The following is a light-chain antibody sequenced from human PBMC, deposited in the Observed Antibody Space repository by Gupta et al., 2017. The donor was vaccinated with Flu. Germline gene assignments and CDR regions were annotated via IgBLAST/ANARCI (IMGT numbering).Light chain of an antibody. CDR2: DNN. CDR3: GTWDSSLSAHVV. V-gene: IGLV1-51*01. CDR1: SSNIGNNY. Sequence: SSNIGNNYVSWYQQLPGTAPKLLIYDNNKRPSGIPDRYSGSKSGTSATPGITGLQTGDEADYYCGTWDSSLSAHVVFGGGTKLTVL. J-gene: IGLJ2*01.